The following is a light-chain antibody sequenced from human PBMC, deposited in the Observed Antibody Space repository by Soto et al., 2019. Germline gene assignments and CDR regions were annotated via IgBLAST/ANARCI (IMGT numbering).Light chain of an antibody. Sequence: EIVLTQSPATLSLSPGERATLSCRASQSVSSYLAWYQQKPGQAPRLLIYDASNRATGIPARFSGSVSGTGFTLTISSLEPEDFSVYYCQQRSNWPPWTFGQRTKVEIK. V-gene: IGKV3-11*01. CDR2: DAS. CDR1: QSVSSY. CDR3: QQRSNWPPWT. J-gene: IGKJ1*01.